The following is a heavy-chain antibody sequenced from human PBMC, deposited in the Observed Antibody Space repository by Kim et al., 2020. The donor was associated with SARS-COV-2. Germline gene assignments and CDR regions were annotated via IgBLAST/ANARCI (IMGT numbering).Heavy chain of an antibody. V-gene: IGHV3-49*02. Sequence: YAASVRDRFTISRDDSKITAYLQMNSLKTDDTAVYFCTRGTMTQWSYYDLWGQGSLGTVSS. D-gene: IGHD2-8*01. J-gene: IGHJ4*02. CDR3: TRGTMTQWSYYDL.